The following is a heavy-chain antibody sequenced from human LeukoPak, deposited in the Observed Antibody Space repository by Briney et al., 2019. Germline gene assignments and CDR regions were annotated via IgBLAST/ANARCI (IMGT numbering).Heavy chain of an antibody. Sequence: ASVNVSCKPSGYTFTSYGISWVRQAPGQGLEWMGWISAYNGNPNYAQTLQGRVTKTTDPSTSTAYRELGRRRPDDTAVYYCARGEIVVGYFDYCGQGALFTVSS. CDR3: ARGEIVVGYFDY. J-gene: IGHJ4*02. V-gene: IGHV1-18*01. D-gene: IGHD3-22*01. CDR2: ISAYNGNP. CDR1: GYTFTSYG.